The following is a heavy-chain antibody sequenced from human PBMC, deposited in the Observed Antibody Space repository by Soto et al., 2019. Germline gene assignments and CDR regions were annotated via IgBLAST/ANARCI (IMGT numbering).Heavy chain of an antibody. V-gene: IGHV1-18*04. D-gene: IGHD4-4*01. Sequence: ASTKVACDASGYSCTSYCISWLRQAAGRGLEWMGWISAYNGNTNYAQKLQGRVTMTTDTSTSTAYMELRSLRSDDTAVYYCARDLTVTTPLSDSWGQGTLVPVSS. CDR1: GYSCTSYC. J-gene: IGHJ4*02. CDR3: ARDLTVTTPLSDS. CDR2: ISAYNGNT.